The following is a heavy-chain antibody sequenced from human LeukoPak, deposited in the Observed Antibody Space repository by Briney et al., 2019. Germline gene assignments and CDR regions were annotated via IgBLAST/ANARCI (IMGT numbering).Heavy chain of an antibody. D-gene: IGHD6-6*01. V-gene: IGHV4-59*01. CDR2: MSYSGSA. CDR1: GGSISSYY. Sequence: PSETLSLTCTVSGGSISSYYWSWIRQPPGKGLEWVAYMSYSGSANYNPSLKSRVAISVDTSKNQFSLNLTSVTAADTAVYYCARGGPSSLDYWGQGTLVTVSS. CDR3: ARGGPSSLDY. J-gene: IGHJ4*02.